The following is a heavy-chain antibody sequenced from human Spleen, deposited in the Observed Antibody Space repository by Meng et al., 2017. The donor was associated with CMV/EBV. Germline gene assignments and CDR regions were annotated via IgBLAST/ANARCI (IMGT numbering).Heavy chain of an antibody. J-gene: IGHJ6*02. CDR3: ARFGFRGYDQGRQWELLHPYGMDV. Sequence: ASVKVSCKTSGYAFINYDILWVRQASGQGLEWLGRMSPNSGTTDYAQKFQGRVTITRNISISTVYMELSSLKSEDTAVYYCARFGFRGYDQGRQWELLHPYGMDVWGQGTTVTVSS. D-gene: IGHD1-26*01. CDR2: MSPNSGTT. V-gene: IGHV1-8*01. CDR1: GYAFINYD.